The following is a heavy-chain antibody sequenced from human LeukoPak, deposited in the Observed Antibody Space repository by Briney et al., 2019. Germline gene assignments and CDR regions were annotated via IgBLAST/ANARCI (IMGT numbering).Heavy chain of an antibody. Sequence: ASVKVSCKASGYTFTDYHLHWVRQSPGQGLEWMGIINPSGGSTSYAQRLQGRVTMTRDTSTSTVYMELSSLRSEDTAVYYCARSYGSGSHDYWGQGTLVTVSS. CDR2: INPSGGST. CDR1: GYTFTDYH. CDR3: ARSYGSGSHDY. D-gene: IGHD3-10*01. J-gene: IGHJ4*02. V-gene: IGHV1-46*01.